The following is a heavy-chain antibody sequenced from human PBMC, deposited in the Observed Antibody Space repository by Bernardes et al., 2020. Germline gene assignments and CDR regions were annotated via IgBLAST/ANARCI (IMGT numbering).Heavy chain of an antibody. J-gene: IGHJ4*02. V-gene: IGHV3-23*01. Sequence: GGSLRLACAASGFTFSSYSISWVRQAPGKGLEWVSAISGSGGSTYYADSVKGRFTISRDNSKNTLYLQMNSLRVGDTAVYYCAKREYYDFWSGPIDHWGQGNLVIVSS. D-gene: IGHD3-3*01. CDR3: AKREYYDFWSGPIDH. CDR2: ISGSGGST. CDR1: GFTFSSYS.